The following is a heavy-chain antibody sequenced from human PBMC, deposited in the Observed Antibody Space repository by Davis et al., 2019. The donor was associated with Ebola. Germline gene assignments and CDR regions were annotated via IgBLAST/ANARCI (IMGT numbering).Heavy chain of an antibody. J-gene: IGHJ3*02. CDR2: INHSEST. CDR1: GGSFTGYY. D-gene: IGHD3/OR15-3a*01. Sequence: PSETLSPTCAVYGGSFTGYYWSWIRQPPGKGLEWIGEINHSESTNYNPSLKSRVTISLDTSKNQFSLRLTSVTAADTAVYYCALWDWSLDAFDIWGQGTMVTVSS. V-gene: IGHV4-34*01. CDR3: ALWDWSLDAFDI.